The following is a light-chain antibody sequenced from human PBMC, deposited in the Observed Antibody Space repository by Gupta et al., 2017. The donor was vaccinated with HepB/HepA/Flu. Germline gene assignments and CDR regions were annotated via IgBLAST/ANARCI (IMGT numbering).Light chain of an antibody. CDR2: LGS. V-gene: IGKV2-28*01. Sequence: DSVMTQSTLSLPVTTGEPASISCRSSQSLLHSNGYNYLDWYLQKPGQSPQLLIYLGSNRASGVPDRFSGSGSGTDFTLKISRVEAEDVGVYYCMQALQTPWTFGQGTKVEIK. J-gene: IGKJ1*01. CDR1: QSLLHSNGYNY. CDR3: MQALQTPWT.